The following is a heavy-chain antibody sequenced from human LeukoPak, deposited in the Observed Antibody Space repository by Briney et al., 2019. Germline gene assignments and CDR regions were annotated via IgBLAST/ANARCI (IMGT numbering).Heavy chain of an antibody. CDR2: IYHSGST. Sequence: SETLSLTCAVSGYSISSGYYWGWIRQPPGKGLEWIGSIYHSGSTYYNTSLKSRVTISVDTSKNQFSLKLSSVTAADTAVYYCARDDLGAVAAPFDYWGQGTLVTVSS. D-gene: IGHD6-19*01. CDR1: GYSISSGYY. CDR3: ARDDLGAVAAPFDY. J-gene: IGHJ4*02. V-gene: IGHV4-38-2*02.